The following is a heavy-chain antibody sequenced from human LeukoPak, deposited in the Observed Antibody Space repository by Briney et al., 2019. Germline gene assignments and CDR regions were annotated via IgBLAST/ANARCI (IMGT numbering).Heavy chain of an antibody. D-gene: IGHD3-22*01. CDR2: IYDSGST. CDR3: ARQSKSSGYSLDY. Sequence: PSETLSLTCAVSGASISSYYWSWIRQPPGKGLEWIGYIYDSGSTNYNPSLKSRVTMSLDTSSNQLSLSLKSVTAADTAVYYCARQSKSSGYSLDYWGQGTLVTVSS. J-gene: IGHJ4*02. V-gene: IGHV4-59*01. CDR1: GASISSYY.